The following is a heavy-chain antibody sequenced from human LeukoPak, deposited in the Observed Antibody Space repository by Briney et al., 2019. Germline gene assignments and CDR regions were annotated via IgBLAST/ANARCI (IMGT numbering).Heavy chain of an antibody. V-gene: IGHV1-18*01. J-gene: IGHJ4*02. D-gene: IGHD3-3*01. CDR3: AMYDFWSGSVDH. CDR2: ISGHNGNT. Sequence: ASVKVSCKTSGYTFTNYGISWVRQAPGQGLEWGGWISGHNGNTDYAQEVQGRVNMTADTSTSTAYMELRSLRSDDTAVYYCAMYDFWSGSVDHWGQGTLVTVSS. CDR1: GYTFTNYG.